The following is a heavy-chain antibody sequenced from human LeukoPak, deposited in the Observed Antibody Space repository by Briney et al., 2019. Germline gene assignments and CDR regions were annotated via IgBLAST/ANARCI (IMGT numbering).Heavy chain of an antibody. CDR2: ISYDGSNK. CDR3: AKGPWYQLLPEDF. CDR1: GFSFSSHG. J-gene: IGHJ4*02. D-gene: IGHD2-2*01. V-gene: IGHV3-30*18. Sequence: SGGSLRLSCAASGFSFSSHGMHWVRQGPGKGLEWVAGISYDGSNKYYADSVKGRFTISRDNSRNTLSLQMNGLRGEDTAVYYCAKGPWYQLLPEDFWGQGTLVTVSS.